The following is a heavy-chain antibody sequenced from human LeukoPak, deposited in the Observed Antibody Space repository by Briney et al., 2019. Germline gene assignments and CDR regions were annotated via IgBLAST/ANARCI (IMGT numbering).Heavy chain of an antibody. CDR3: AGGTATRGYSYYYYYYMDV. Sequence: SETLSLTCAVYGGSFSGYHWSWIRQPPGKGLEWIGEINHSGSTNYNPSLKSRVTISVDTSKNQFSLKLSSVTAADTAVYYCAGGTATRGYSYYYYYYMDVWGKGTTVTVSS. V-gene: IGHV4-34*01. CDR2: INHSGST. D-gene: IGHD5-18*01. CDR1: GGSFSGYH. J-gene: IGHJ6*03.